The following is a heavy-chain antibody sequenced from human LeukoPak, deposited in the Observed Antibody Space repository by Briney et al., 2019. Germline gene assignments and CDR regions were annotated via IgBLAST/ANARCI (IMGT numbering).Heavy chain of an antibody. D-gene: IGHD6-19*01. J-gene: IGHJ6*03. Sequence: SETLSLTCTVSGGSISSGSYYWSWIRQPAGKGLEWIGRIYTSGSTNYNPSLKSRVTISVDTSKNQFSLKLSSVTAADKAVYYCARVLSSYYYYYMDVWGKGTTVTVSS. CDR2: IYTSGST. V-gene: IGHV4-61*02. CDR1: GGSISSGSYY. CDR3: ARVLSSYYYYYMDV.